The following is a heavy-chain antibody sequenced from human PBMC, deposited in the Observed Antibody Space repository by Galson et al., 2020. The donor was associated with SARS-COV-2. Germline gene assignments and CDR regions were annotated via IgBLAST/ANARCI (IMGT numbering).Heavy chain of an antibody. V-gene: IGHV4-30-4*01. CDR3: ARDTHFSSGSYYNPYYYYYGMDV. J-gene: IGHJ6*02. CDR1: GGSISSGDYY. D-gene: IGHD3-10*01. Sequence: ETSETLSLTCTVSGGSISSGDYYWSWIRQPPGKGLEWIGYIYYSGSTYYNPSLKSRVTISVDTSKNQFSLKLSSVTAADTAVYYCARDTHFSSGSYYNPYYYYYGMDVWG. CDR2: IYYSGST.